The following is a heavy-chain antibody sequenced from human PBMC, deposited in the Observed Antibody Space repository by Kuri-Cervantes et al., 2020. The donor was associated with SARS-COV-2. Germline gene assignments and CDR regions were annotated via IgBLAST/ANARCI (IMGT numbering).Heavy chain of an antibody. CDR2: IYYNGNT. CDR1: GGSISSHY. CDR3: ARYSDFWSDWNWFDP. D-gene: IGHD3-3*01. V-gene: IGHV4-59*11. J-gene: IGHJ5*02. Sequence: SETLSLTCTVSGGSISSHYWSWIRQPPGKGLDRIGYIYYNGNTNYNPSLKSRVIISINTSRNQFSLKLNSVTAADTAMYYCARYSDFWSDWNWFDPWGQGTLVTVSS.